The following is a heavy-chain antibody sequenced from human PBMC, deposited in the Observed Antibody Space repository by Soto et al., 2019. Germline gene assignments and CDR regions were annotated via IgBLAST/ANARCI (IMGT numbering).Heavy chain of an antibody. CDR3: ARANIGDYFDY. CDR2: IWYDGSNK. Sequence: QVQLVESGGGVVQPGRSLRLSCAASGFTFSSYGMHWVRQAPGKGLEWVAVIWYDGSNKYYADSVKGRFTISRGNSKNTLYLQMNSLRAEDTAVYYCARANIGDYFDYWGQGTLVTVSS. V-gene: IGHV3-33*01. CDR1: GFTFSSYG. J-gene: IGHJ4*02. D-gene: IGHD5-12*01.